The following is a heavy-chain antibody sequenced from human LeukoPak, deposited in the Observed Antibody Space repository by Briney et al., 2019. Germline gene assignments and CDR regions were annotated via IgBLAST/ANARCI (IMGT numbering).Heavy chain of an antibody. V-gene: IGHV4-38-2*02. CDR2: VYHSGST. CDR3: ARDHKYCTNGVCYPIFDY. D-gene: IGHD2-8*01. Sequence: SETLSLTCTVSGYSISSGYYWGWIRQPPGKGLEWIGSVYHSGSTYYNPSLKSRVTISVDTSKNQFSLKLSSVTAADTAVYYCARDHKYCTNGVCYPIFDYWGQGTLVTVSS. J-gene: IGHJ4*02. CDR1: GYSISSGYY.